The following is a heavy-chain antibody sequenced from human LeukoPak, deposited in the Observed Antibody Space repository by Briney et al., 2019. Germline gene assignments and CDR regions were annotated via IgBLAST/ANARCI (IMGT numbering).Heavy chain of an antibody. CDR2: INEDGSEK. J-gene: IGHJ5*02. CDR3: ARDRGDTFDP. D-gene: IGHD4-17*01. CDR1: GFTFSTYW. Sequence: GGSLRLSCAASGFTFSTYWMSWVRQAPGEVLEWVANINEDGSEKYYVDSAKGRFTISRDNDKNLLYLQMNSLRAEDTAVYYCARDRGDTFDPWGQGTLVTVSS. V-gene: IGHV3-7*03.